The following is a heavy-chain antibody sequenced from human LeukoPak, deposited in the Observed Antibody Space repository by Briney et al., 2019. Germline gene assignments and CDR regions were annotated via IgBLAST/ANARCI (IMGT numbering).Heavy chain of an antibody. CDR1: GFNFISYG. J-gene: IGHJ3*02. V-gene: IGHV3-23*01. CDR3: VRDKYDSNRSPSDI. CDR2: IRGSGTRT. D-gene: IGHD3-22*01. Sequence: GGSLRLSCEVSGFNFISYGMSWVRQAPGKGLEWVSLIRGSGTRTNYAGSVKGRFTISRDNSKNTVYLQMDSLGAEDTAVYYCVRDKYDSNRSPSDIWGQGTKVTVSS.